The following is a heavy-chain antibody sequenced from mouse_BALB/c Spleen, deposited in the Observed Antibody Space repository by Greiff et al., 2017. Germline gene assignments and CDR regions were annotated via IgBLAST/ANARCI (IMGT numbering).Heavy chain of an antibody. Sequence: EVQLQQSGPSLVKPSQTLSLTCSVTGDSITSGYWNWIRKFPGNKLEYMGYISYSGSTYYNPSLKSRISITRDTSKNQYYLQLNSVTTEDTATYYCAVGNGNYGGFAYWGQGTLVTVSA. J-gene: IGHJ3*01. CDR1: GDSITSGY. CDR3: AVGNGNYGGFAY. D-gene: IGHD2-1*01. V-gene: IGHV3-8*02. CDR2: ISYSGST.